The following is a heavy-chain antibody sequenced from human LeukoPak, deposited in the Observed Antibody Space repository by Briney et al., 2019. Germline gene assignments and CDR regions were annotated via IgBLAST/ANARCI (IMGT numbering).Heavy chain of an antibody. J-gene: IGHJ4*02. Sequence: PGGSLRLSCAASGFTFSSYAMHWVRQAPGKGLEWVAVISYDGSNKYYADSVKGRFTISRDNSKNTLYLQMNSLRAEDTAVYYCAREGLSESDDSSGYYLTYFDCWGQGTLVTVSS. CDR3: AREGLSESDDSSGYYLTYFDC. CDR2: ISYDGSNK. CDR1: GFTFSSYA. V-gene: IGHV3-30-3*01. D-gene: IGHD3-22*01.